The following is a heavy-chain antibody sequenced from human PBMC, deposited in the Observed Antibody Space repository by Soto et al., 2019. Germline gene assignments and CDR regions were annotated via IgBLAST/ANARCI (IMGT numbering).Heavy chain of an antibody. CDR1: GFTFSSYW. CDR3: ARGAAAGTDGWFDP. CDR2: IKQDGSEK. J-gene: IGHJ5*02. Sequence: GGSLRLSCAASGFTFSSYWMSWVRQAPGKGLEWVANIKQDGSEKYYVDSVKGRFTISRDNAKNSLYLQMNSLRAEDTAVYYCARGAAAGTDGWFDPWGQGTLVTVSS. D-gene: IGHD6-13*01. V-gene: IGHV3-7*03.